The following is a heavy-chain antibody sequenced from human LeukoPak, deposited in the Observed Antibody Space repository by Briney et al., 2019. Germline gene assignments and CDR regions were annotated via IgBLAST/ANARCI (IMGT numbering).Heavy chain of an antibody. D-gene: IGHD4-17*01. J-gene: IGHJ4*02. CDR2: ISGSGGST. CDR1: GFTFSSYA. V-gene: IGHV3-23*01. CDR3: ANHATVTITYHFDY. Sequence: PGGSLRLSCAASGFTFSSYAMSWVRQAPGKGLEWVSAISGSGGSTYYADSVKGRFTISRDNSKNTLYLQMNSPRAEDTAVYYCANHATVTITYHFDYWGQGTLVTVSS.